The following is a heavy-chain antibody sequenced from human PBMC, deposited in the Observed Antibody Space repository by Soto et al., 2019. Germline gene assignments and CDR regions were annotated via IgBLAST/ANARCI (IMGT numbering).Heavy chain of an antibody. CDR3: ARELVGSSSAYYYYYGMDV. CDR1: GGSISSSNW. CDR2: IYHSGST. Sequence: PSETLSLTCAVSGGSISSSNWWSWVRQPPGKGLEWIGEIYHSGSTNYNPSLKSRVTISVDKSKNQFSLKLSSVTAADTAVYYCARELVGSSSAYYYYYGMDVWGQGTTVTVSS. D-gene: IGHD6-13*01. V-gene: IGHV4-4*02. J-gene: IGHJ6*02.